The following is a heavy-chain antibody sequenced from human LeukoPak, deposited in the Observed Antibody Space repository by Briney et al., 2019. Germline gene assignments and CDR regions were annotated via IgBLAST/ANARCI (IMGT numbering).Heavy chain of an antibody. CDR3: ARVRRDGYNYDDAFDI. J-gene: IGHJ3*02. Sequence: PGGSLRLSCAASGFTFSSYSMHWVRQAPGKGLEWVSYISSSSTYIYYADSVKGRFTISRDNAKNSLSLQMNSLRAEDTAVYYCARVRRDGYNYDDAFDIWGQGTMVTVSS. V-gene: IGHV3-21*01. CDR1: GFTFSSYS. D-gene: IGHD5-24*01. CDR2: ISSSSTYI.